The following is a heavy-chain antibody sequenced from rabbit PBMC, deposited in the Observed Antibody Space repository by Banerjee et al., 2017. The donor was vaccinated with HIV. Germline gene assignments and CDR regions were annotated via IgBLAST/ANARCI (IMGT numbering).Heavy chain of an antibody. CDR3: ARDLTGIMGWNFGL. CDR1: GFSLSNKYV. Sequence: QEQLEESGGDLVKPEGSLTLTCTASGFSLSNKYVMCWVRQAPGKGLEWIACINTSSGNPVYATWAKGRFTISKTTWTTVTLQMTSLTAADTASYFCARDLTGIMGWNFGLWGPGTLVTVS. J-gene: IGHJ4*01. CDR2: INTSSGNP. D-gene: IGHD7-1*01. V-gene: IGHV1S45*01.